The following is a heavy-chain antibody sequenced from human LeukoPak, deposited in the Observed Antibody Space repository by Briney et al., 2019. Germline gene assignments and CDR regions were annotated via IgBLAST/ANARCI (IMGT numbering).Heavy chain of an antibody. J-gene: IGHJ4*02. CDR2: INPSGGST. Sequence: ASVKVSCKSSGYTFTSYYMYWVRQAPGQGLEWIGIINPSGGSTSYAQKFQGRVTMTRDTSTSTVYMELSSLRSEDKAVYYCARDSGMVRGTVDYWGQGTLVTVSS. CDR1: GYTFTSYY. D-gene: IGHD3-10*01. CDR3: ARDSGMVRGTVDY. V-gene: IGHV1-46*01.